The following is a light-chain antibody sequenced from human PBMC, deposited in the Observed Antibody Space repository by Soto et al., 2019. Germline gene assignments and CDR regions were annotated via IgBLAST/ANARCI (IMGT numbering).Light chain of an antibody. CDR2: DVS. CDR1: SSDVGGYNY. Sequence: QSALTQPASVSGSPGQSITISCTGTSSDVGGYNYVSWYQQHPGKAPKLMIYDVSNRPSGVSNRFSGSKSGNTASITISGLQAEDEADYYCSSYTSSSTLLYVFGTGTKLTVL. CDR3: SSYTSSSTLLYV. V-gene: IGLV2-14*01. J-gene: IGLJ1*01.